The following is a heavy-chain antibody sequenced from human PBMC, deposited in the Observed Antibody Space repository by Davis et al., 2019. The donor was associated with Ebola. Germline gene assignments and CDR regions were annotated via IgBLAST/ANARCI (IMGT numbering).Heavy chain of an antibody. CDR1: GFTFSSYE. CDR3: ARGLLWFGESQNLNWFDP. Sequence: LSLTCAASGFTFSSYEMNWVRQAPGKGLEWVSYISSSGSTIYYADSVKGRFTISRDNAKNSLYLQMNSLRAEDTAVYYCARGLLWFGESQNLNWFDPWGQGTLVTVSS. CDR2: ISSSGSTI. V-gene: IGHV3-48*03. D-gene: IGHD3-10*01. J-gene: IGHJ5*02.